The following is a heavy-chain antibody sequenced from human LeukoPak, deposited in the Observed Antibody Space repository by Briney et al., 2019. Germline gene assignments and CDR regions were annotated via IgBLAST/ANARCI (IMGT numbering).Heavy chain of an antibody. Sequence: SETLSLTCTVSGGSTSSYYWSWIRQPPGKGLEWIGYIYYSGSTNYNPSLKSRVTISVDTSKNQFSLKLSSVTAADTAVYYCARGGIAVAGTNFDYWGQGTLVTVSS. CDR2: IYYSGST. D-gene: IGHD6-19*01. J-gene: IGHJ4*02. V-gene: IGHV4-59*12. CDR1: GGSTSSYY. CDR3: ARGGIAVAGTNFDY.